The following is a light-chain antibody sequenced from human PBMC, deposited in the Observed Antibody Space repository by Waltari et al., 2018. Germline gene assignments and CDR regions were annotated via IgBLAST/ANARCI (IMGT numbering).Light chain of an antibody. J-gene: IGLJ2*01. Sequence: QSALTQPASVSGSPGQSLTISCTGTSSDVGSYNLVPWYQHYPGKAPKLMIYEGTKRPSGVSNRFSGSKSGNTASLTISGLQAEDEADYHCCSYAHSSRVVFGGGTKVTVL. CDR3: CSYAHSSRVV. CDR2: EGT. V-gene: IGLV2-23*01. CDR1: SSDVGSYNL.